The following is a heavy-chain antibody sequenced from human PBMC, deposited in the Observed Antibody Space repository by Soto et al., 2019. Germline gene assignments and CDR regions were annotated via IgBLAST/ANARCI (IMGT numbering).Heavy chain of an antibody. J-gene: IGHJ6*02. Sequence: SETLSLTCTVPGGSISSSSYYWGWIRQPPGKGLEWIGSIYYSGSTYYNPSLKSRVTISVDTSKNQFSLKLSSVTAADTAVYYCARREDGMDFWGQGTTVTVSS. V-gene: IGHV4-39*01. CDR1: GGSISSSSYY. CDR3: ARREDGMDF. CDR2: IYYSGST.